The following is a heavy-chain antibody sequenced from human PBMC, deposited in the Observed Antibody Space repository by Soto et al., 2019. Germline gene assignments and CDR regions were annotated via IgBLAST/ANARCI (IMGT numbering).Heavy chain of an antibody. CDR2: ISYDGSNK. V-gene: IGHV3-30*18. CDR1: GFTLSSYG. J-gene: IGHJ4*02. D-gene: IGHD6-19*01. CDR3: AKGTKVPQQWLDWFLDY. Sequence: GGSLRLSCAASGFTLSSYGMHWVRQAPGKGLEWVAVISYDGSNKYYADSVKGRFTISRDNSKNTLYLQMNSLRAEDTAVYYCAKGTKVPQQWLDWFLDYWGQGTLVTVSS.